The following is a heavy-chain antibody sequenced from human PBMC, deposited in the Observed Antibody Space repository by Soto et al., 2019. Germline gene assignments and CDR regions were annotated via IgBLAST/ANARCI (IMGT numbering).Heavy chain of an antibody. J-gene: IGHJ6*02. CDR3: VKDRDSNSWPSRDV. D-gene: IGHD3-22*01. CDR2: ISPKSGNI. CDR1: GYTFSRNG. Sequence: QVPLVQSGAEVKKPGAAVNVSCKTSGYTFSRNGISWVRQAPGQGLEWMGWISPKSGNITYAQKFQGRVIMTTDTSTSTAYMELRSLRSDDTAVYYCVKDRDSNSWPSRDVWGPGTTVTVSS. V-gene: IGHV1-18*01.